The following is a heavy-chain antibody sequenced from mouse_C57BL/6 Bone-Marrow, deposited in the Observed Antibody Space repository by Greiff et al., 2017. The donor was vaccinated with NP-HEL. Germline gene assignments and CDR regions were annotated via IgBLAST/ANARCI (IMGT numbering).Heavy chain of an antibody. CDR1: GFNIKDDY. J-gene: IGHJ4*01. CDR3: TKHYYGSSYGYAMDY. D-gene: IGHD1-1*01. Sequence: EVQLQQSGAELVRPGASVKLSCTASGFNIKDDYMHWVKQRPEQGLEWIGWIDPENGDTEYASKFQGKATITADTSSNTAYLQRSSLTSEDTAVYYCTKHYYGSSYGYAMDYWGQGTSVTVSS. V-gene: IGHV14-4*01. CDR2: IDPENGDT.